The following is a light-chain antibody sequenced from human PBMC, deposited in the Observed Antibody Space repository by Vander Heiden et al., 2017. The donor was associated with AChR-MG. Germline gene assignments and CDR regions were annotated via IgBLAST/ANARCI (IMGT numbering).Light chain of an antibody. V-gene: IGKV1-33*01. CDR2: DAS. Sequence: DIQMTQSPSSLSASVGDRVTITCQASQDISNYLNWYQQKPGKAPKLLIYDASNLETGVPSRFSGSGSGTDFTFTISSLQPEDIATYYCHQDYDLRPTFGQGTKLEIK. J-gene: IGKJ2*01. CDR3: HQDYDLRPT. CDR1: QDISNY.